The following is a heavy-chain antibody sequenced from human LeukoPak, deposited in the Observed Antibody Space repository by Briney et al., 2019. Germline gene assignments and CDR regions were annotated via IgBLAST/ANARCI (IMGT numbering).Heavy chain of an antibody. Sequence: ASVKVSCKASGYTFTSYAMHWVRQAPGQRLEWMGWINAGNGNTKYSQKFQGRVTTTRDTSASTAYMELSSLRSEDTAVYYCARGLWFGELLGGYYFDYWGQGTLVTVSS. CDR2: INAGNGNT. CDR1: GYTFTSYA. D-gene: IGHD3-10*01. V-gene: IGHV1-3*01. CDR3: ARGLWFGELLGGYYFDY. J-gene: IGHJ4*02.